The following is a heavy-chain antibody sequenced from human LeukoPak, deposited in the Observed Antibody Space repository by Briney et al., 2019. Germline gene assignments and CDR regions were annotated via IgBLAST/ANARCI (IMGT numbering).Heavy chain of an antibody. D-gene: IGHD5-24*01. CDR1: RYSISSDYY. V-gene: IGHV4-38-2*01. Sequence: PSETLSLTCDVSRYSISSDYYWGWIRPPPGKGLEWIGNIYHSGNTHYSPSLKSRVTISVDTSKNQFSLKLRSVTAADTAVFYCARKRDGGWFDPWGQGTLAIVSS. CDR2: IYHSGNT. J-gene: IGHJ5*02. CDR3: ARKRDGGWFDP.